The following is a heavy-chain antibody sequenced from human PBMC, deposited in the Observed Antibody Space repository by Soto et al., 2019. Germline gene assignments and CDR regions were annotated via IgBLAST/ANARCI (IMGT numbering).Heavy chain of an antibody. CDR3: AKAVIQGIAVAGTHY. CDR1: GFTFSSYG. Sequence: GGSLRLSCAASGFTFSSYGMHWVRQAPGKGLEWVAAISYDGSNKYYADSVKGRFTISRDNSKNTLYLQMNSLRAEDTAVYYCAKAVIQGIAVAGTHYWGQGTLVTVSS. J-gene: IGHJ4*02. V-gene: IGHV3-30*18. CDR2: ISYDGSNK. D-gene: IGHD6-19*01.